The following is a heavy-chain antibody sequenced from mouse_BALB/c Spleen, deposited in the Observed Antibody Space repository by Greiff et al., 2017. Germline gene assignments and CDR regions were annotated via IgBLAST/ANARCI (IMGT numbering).Heavy chain of an antibody. CDR3: NARRGYYFDY. V-gene: IGHV14-4*02. CDR2: IDPENGDT. Sequence: VQLQQSGAELVRSGASVKLSCTASGFNIKDYYMHWVKQRPEQGLEWIGWIDPENGDTEYAPKFQGKATMTADTSSNTAYLQLSSLTSEDTAVYYCNARRGYYFDYWGQGTTLTVSS. CDR1: GFNIKDYY. J-gene: IGHJ2*01.